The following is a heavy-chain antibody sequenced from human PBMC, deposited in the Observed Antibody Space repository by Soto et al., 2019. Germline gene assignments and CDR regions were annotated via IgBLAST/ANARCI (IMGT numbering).Heavy chain of an antibody. CDR2: IIPIFGIA. CDR1: GGTFSSYA. Sequence: SVKVSCKASGGTFSSYAISWVRQAPGQGLEWMGGIIPIFGIANYAQKYQGRVTITADESTSTAYMELSSLRSEDTAFYYCARVRIGTTSYYFDYWGQGTLVTVSS. CDR3: ARVRIGTTSYYFDY. J-gene: IGHJ4*02. D-gene: IGHD1-7*01. V-gene: IGHV1-69*13.